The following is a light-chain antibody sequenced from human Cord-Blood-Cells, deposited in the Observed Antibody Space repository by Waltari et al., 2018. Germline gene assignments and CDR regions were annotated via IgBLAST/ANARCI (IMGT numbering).Light chain of an antibody. CDR2: SNN. CDR1: SSTLGRNT. J-gene: IGLJ2*01. V-gene: IGLV1-44*01. CDR3: AAWDDSLNVV. Sequence: QSVLTQPPSASATPGQRVTIPSSPRSSTLGRNTVPWYQQPPGPAPKLLIYSNNRRPAGVPDGFSGSKSGTSASLAISGLQSEDEADYYCAAWDDSLNVVFGGGTKLTVL.